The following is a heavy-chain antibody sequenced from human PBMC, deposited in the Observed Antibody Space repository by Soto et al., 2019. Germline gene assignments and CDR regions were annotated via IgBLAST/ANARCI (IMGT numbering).Heavy chain of an antibody. CDR1: GYTLTELS. CDR2: FDPEDGET. J-gene: IGHJ5*02. D-gene: IGHD3-3*01. V-gene: IGHV1-24*01. CDR3: ATAFRSLTALPFDP. Sequence: QVQLVQSGAEVKKPGASVKVSCKVSGYTLTELSMHWELQAPGKGLEWMGGFDPEDGETIYAQKFQGRVTMTEDTSTDTAYMELSSLRSEDTAVYYCATAFRSLTALPFDPWGQGTLVTVSS.